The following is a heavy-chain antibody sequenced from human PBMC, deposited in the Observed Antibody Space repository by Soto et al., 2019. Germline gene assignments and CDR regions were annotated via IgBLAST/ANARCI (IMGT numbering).Heavy chain of an antibody. CDR1: GYSISRGGYY. CDR3: AREERSVYYVADY. D-gene: IGHD3-3*01. V-gene: IGHV4-31*03. CDR2: SFYDGRT. Sequence: QVQLQETGPGLVKPAQTLSLTCTVSGYSISRGGYYLIWIRQFPGRGLEWSGYSFYDGRTCSNLSRKSCISILVDSSKPQFALRLSSVTAAATAVYFCAREERSVYYVADYWCPGTLVSGSS. J-gene: IGHJ4*02.